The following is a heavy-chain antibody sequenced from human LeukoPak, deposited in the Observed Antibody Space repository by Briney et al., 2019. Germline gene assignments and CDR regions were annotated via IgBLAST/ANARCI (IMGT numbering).Heavy chain of an antibody. CDR2: INPKTGGS. J-gene: IGHJ4*02. V-gene: IGHV1-2*06. CDR1: GYTFTGYY. D-gene: IGHD1-20*01. CDR3: VTLVSGINY. Sequence: ASVKVSCKASGYTFTGYYMHWVRQAPGQGLEWLGRINPKTGGSNYAQNFQGRVTMTSDTSTTTAYMELSSLNSDDTAVYYCVTLVSGINYWGQGTLVTVSS.